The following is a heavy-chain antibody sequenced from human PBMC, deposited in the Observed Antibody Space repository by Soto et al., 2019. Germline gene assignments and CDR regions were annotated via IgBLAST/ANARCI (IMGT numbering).Heavy chain of an antibody. V-gene: IGHV3-21*02. CDR3: ARVAY. CDR1: GFTFSRVS. Sequence: EVQLVESGGGLVKPGASLRLSCEASGFTFSRVSMNWARQVPGKGLEWVASISSGSSDTWYADSVKGRFIISRDNAQNSLFLQMNTLRPEDTAMYYCARVAYWGPGTQVTVSS. J-gene: IGHJ4*02. CDR2: ISSGSSDT.